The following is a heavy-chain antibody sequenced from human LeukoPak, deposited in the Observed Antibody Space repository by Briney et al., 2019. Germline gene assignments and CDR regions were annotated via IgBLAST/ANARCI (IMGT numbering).Heavy chain of an antibody. J-gene: IGHJ5*02. CDR1: GYTFTGYY. CDR3: ARDWQSVGYQLPYHRGWSNKFDP. CDR2: ISAYNGNT. V-gene: IGHV1-18*04. D-gene: IGHD2-2*01. Sequence: ASVKVSCKASGYTFTGYYMHWVRQAPGQGLEWMGWISAYNGNTNYAQKLQGRVTMTTDTSTSTAYMELRSLRSDDTAVYYCARDWQSVGYQLPYHRGWSNKFDPWGQGTLVTVSS.